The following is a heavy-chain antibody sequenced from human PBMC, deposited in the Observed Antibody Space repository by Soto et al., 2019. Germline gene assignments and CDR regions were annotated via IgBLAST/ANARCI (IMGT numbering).Heavy chain of an antibody. CDR3: TAAPPPYCSSTSCFDDYYYYGMDV. J-gene: IGHJ6*02. CDR1: GFTFSNAW. D-gene: IGHD2-2*01. V-gene: IGHV3-15*01. Sequence: PGGSLRLSCAASGFTFSNAWMSWVRQAPGKGLEWVGRIKSKTDGGTTDYAAPVKGRFTISRDDSKNTLYLQMNSLKTEDTAVYYCTAAPPPYCSSTSCFDDYYYYGMDVWGQGTTVTVS. CDR2: IKSKTDGGTT.